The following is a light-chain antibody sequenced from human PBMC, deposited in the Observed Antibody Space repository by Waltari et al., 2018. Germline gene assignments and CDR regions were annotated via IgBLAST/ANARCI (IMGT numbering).Light chain of an antibody. CDR1: SSDVGSYNR. CDR3: RSYTSSSTWV. V-gene: IGLV2-18*02. Sequence: QSALTQPPSVSGSPGQSVIISCTGTSSDVGSYNRVSCYQQPPGTAPKLMIYEVNHRPSWVPDRVSGSKSGNTAALTISGLQAEDEADYYCRSYTSSSTWVFGGGTKLTVL. J-gene: IGLJ3*02. CDR2: EVN.